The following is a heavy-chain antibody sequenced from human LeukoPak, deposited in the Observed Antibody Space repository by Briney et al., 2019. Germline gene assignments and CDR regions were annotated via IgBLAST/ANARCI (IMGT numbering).Heavy chain of an antibody. Sequence: GGSLRLSCAASGFTFSSYGMHWVRQAPGKGLEWVAVISYDGSNKYYADSVKGRFTISRDNSKNTLYLQMNSLRAEDTAVYYCAKDRIRLAVAGTAVDYWGQGTLVTVSS. CDR2: ISYDGSNK. J-gene: IGHJ4*02. D-gene: IGHD6-19*01. CDR1: GFTFSSYG. V-gene: IGHV3-30*18. CDR3: AKDRIRLAVAGTAVDY.